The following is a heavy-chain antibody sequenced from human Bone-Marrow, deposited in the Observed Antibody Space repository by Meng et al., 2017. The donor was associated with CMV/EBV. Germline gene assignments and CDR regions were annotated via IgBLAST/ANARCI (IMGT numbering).Heavy chain of an antibody. J-gene: IGHJ5*02. CDR2: IYYSGST. CDR1: GGSISSSSYY. D-gene: IGHD2-2*01. Sequence: SETLSLTCTVSGGSISSSSYYWGWIRQPPGKGLEWIGSIYYSGSTYYNPSLKSRVTISVDTSKNQFSLKLSSVTAADTAVYYCARQVETTDIVVVPAAYFNWFDPWGQGTLVTVSS. V-gene: IGHV4-39*01. CDR3: ARQVETTDIVVVPAAYFNWFDP.